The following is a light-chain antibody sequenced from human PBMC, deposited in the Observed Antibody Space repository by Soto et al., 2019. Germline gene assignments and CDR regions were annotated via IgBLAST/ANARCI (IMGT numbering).Light chain of an antibody. Sequence: EIVLTQSPATLSLSPGQRATLSCRASQSVSSYLAWYQQKPGQAPRLLIYDVSNRATGIPGRFSGSGSGTDFTLTISSLEPEDFAVYYCQQRSNWPPMFTFGQGTKLEIK. CDR3: QQRSNWPPMFT. CDR2: DVS. CDR1: QSVSSY. J-gene: IGKJ2*01. V-gene: IGKV3-11*01.